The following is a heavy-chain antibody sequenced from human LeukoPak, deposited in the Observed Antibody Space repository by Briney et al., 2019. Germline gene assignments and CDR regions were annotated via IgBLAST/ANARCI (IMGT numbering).Heavy chain of an antibody. CDR1: GYTFTSYY. CDR2: INPSGGST. V-gene: IGHV1-46*01. Sequence: ASVKVSCKASGYTFTSYYMHWVRQAPGQGLEWMGIINPSGGSTSYAQKFQGRVTMTRDTSPSTVYMELSSLRSEDTAVYYCARRAIYCGSDCYLEYWGQGTLVTVSS. D-gene: IGHD2-21*02. J-gene: IGHJ4*02. CDR3: ARRAIYCGSDCYLEY.